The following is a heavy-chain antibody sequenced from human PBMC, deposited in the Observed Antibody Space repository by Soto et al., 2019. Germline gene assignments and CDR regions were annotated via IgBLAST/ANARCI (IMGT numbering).Heavy chain of an antibody. J-gene: IGHJ5*02. D-gene: IGHD6-13*01. V-gene: IGHV4-59*01. CDR2: IYYSGST. Sequence: SETLSLTCTVSGGSISSYYWSWIRQPPGKRLEWIGYIYYSGSTNYNPSLKSRVTISVDTSKNQFSLKLSSVTAADTAVYYCARDVAWKDSSSWAGGDNWFDPWGQGTLVTVSS. CDR3: ARDVAWKDSSSWAGGDNWFDP. CDR1: GGSISSYY.